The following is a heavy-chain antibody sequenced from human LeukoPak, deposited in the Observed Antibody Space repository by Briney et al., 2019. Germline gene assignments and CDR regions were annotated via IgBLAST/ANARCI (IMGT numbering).Heavy chain of an antibody. Sequence: SETLSLTCTVSGGSISSSSYYWGWIRQPPGKGLEWIGSIYYSGSTYYNPSLKSRVTISVDTSKNQFSLKLSSVTAADTAVYYCARHYGWTVIQEYYFDYWGQGTLVTVSS. D-gene: IGHD4-17*01. J-gene: IGHJ4*02. CDR1: GGSISSSSYY. V-gene: IGHV4-39*01. CDR3: ARHYGWTVIQEYYFDY. CDR2: IYYSGST.